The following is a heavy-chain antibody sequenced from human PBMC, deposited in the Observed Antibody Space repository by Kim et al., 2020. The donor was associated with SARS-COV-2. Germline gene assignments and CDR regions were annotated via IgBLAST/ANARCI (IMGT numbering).Heavy chain of an antibody. V-gene: IGHV3-33*01. J-gene: IGHJ4*02. CDR3: ARESSGYPDY. D-gene: IGHD3-22*01. CDR1: GFIFSSYG. Sequence: GGSLRLSCVSSGFIFSSYGFHWVRQAPGKGLEWVANIWYDGSRTYYADSVEGRFTVSRDYSNNTLYLQINSLRAEDTALYYCARESSGYPDYRGQGTLVTLSS. CDR2: IWYDGSRT.